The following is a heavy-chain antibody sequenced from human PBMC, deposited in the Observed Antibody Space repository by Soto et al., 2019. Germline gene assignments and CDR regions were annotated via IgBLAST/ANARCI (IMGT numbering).Heavy chain of an antibody. Sequence: GGSLRLSCAASGFTVSSNYMSWVRQAPGKGLEWVSVIYSGGSTYYADSVKGRFTISRDNSKNTLYLQMNSLRAEDTAVYYCGKERGPYAAFYYYYMDVWGKGTTVTVSS. D-gene: IGHD6-25*01. J-gene: IGHJ6*03. CDR3: GKERGPYAAFYYYYMDV. CDR1: GFTVSSNY. CDR2: IYSGGST. V-gene: IGHV3-53*05.